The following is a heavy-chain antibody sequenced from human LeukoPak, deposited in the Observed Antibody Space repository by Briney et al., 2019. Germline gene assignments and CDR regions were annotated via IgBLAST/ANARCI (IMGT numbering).Heavy chain of an antibody. CDR3: AKDRQQLGYFDY. CDR2: ISGSGGST. CDR1: GFTVSSNY. Sequence: GGSLRLSCAASGFTVSSNYMSWVRQAPGKGLEWVSAISGSGGSTYYADSVKGRFTISRDNSKNTLYLQMNSLRAEDTAVYYCAKDRQQLGYFDYWGQGTLVTVSS. D-gene: IGHD6-13*01. J-gene: IGHJ4*02. V-gene: IGHV3-23*01.